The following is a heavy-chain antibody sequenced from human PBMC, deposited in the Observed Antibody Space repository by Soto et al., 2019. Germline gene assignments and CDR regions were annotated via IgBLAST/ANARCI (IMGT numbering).Heavy chain of an antibody. CDR3: ARHFEAEPDYDFWSGYYRGQYYFDY. D-gene: IGHD3-3*01. CDR1: GFTFSSYA. J-gene: IGHJ4*02. CDR2: ISGSGGST. V-gene: IGHV3-23*01. Sequence: GGSLRLSCAASGFTFSSYAMSWVRQAPGKGLEWVSAISGSGGSTYYADSVKGRFTISRDNSKNTLYLQMNSLRAEDTAMYYCARHFEAEPDYDFWSGYYRGQYYFDYWGQGTLVTVSS.